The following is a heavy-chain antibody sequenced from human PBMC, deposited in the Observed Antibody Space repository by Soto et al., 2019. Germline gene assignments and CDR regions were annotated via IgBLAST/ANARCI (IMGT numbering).Heavy chain of an antibody. CDR2: ISYDGSNK. V-gene: IGHV3-30*18. J-gene: IGHJ6*02. D-gene: IGHD6-13*01. CDR1: GFTFSSYG. Sequence: GGSLSLSCAASGFTFSSYGMHWVRQAPGKGLEWVAVISYDGSNKYYADSVKGRFTISRDNSKNTLYLQMNSLRAEDTAVYYRAKGRRLYSSSWYDYYYYGMDVWGQGTTVTVSS. CDR3: AKGRRLYSSSWYDYYYYGMDV.